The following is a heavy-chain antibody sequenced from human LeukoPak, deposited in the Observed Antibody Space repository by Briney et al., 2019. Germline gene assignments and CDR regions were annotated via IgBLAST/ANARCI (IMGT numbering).Heavy chain of an antibody. V-gene: IGHV4-59*01. J-gene: IGHJ3*02. D-gene: IGHD3-22*01. Sequence: SETLSLTCTVSGGSISSYYWSWIRQPPGKGLEWIGYIYYSGSTNYNPSLKSRVTISVDTSKNQFSLKLSSVTAADTAVYYCASIYDSSGHDAFDIWGQGTMVTVSS. CDR1: GGSISSYY. CDR3: ASIYDSSGHDAFDI. CDR2: IYYSGST.